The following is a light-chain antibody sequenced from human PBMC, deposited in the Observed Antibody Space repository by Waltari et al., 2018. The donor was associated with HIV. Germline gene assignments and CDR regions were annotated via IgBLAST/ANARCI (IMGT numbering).Light chain of an antibody. J-gene: IGLJ2*01. CDR1: DSNIPNNY. CDR2: DND. CDR3: ESWDTRISGVV. V-gene: IGLV1-51*01. Sequence: QSVLTQPPSVSAAPGQRAIISCSGSDSNIPNNYASWYQQFPGTAPKLLIYDNDRRPSGIPDRFSGSKFGTSATLDITGVQTGDEADYYCESWDTRISGVVFGGGSKLTVL.